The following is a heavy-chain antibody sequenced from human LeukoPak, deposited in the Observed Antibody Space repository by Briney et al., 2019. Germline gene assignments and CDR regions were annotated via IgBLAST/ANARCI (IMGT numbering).Heavy chain of an antibody. CDR2: INTNTGNP. J-gene: IGHJ5*02. CDR3: ARVGSRYYDFWSGYYSLVQSNNWFDP. D-gene: IGHD3-3*01. V-gene: IGHV7-4-1*02. Sequence: GASVKVSCKASGYTFTSYAMDWVRQAPGQGLEWMGWINTNTGNPTYAQGFTGRFVFSLDTSVSTAYLQISSLKAEDTAVYYCARVGSRYYDFWSGYYSLVQSNNWFDPWGQGTLVTVSS. CDR1: GYTFTSYA.